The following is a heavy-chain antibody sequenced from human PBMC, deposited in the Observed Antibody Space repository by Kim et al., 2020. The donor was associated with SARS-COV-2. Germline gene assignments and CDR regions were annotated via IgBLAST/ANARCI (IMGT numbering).Heavy chain of an antibody. J-gene: IGHJ4*02. CDR2: TYYRLKWSS. Sequence: SQTLSLTCVISGDSLSSNTVAWSWIRQSPPRGREWLGRTYYRLKWSSDSAVSVKSRIIINADPSKNQFSLHLNSVTPDDTATYYCVRYSGWYYFDYWGQG. V-gene: IGHV6-1*01. D-gene: IGHD1-26*01. CDR3: VRYSGWYYFDY. CDR1: GDSLSSNTVA.